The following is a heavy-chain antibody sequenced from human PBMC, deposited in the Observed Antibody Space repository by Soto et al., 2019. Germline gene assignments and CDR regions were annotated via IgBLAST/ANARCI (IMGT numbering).Heavy chain of an antibody. Sequence: GESLKISCKGSGYNFATFWIGWVRQVPGKGLEWMGIIYPGDSETKYSPDFEGQVTISADRSTNTAYLQWRSLRASDTAMYYCARLGFPGAIYFDSWGLGTLVTVSS. V-gene: IGHV5-51*01. J-gene: IGHJ4*02. CDR2: IYPGDSET. CDR1: GYNFATFW. CDR3: ARLGFPGAIYFDS.